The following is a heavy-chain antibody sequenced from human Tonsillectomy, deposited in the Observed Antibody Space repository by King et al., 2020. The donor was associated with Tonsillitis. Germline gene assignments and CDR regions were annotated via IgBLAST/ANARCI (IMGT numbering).Heavy chain of an antibody. CDR2: INPNSGGT. V-gene: IGHV1-2*02. CDR1: GYTFTGYY. Sequence: VQLVESGAEVKKPGASVKVSCKASGYTFTGYYMHWVRQAPGQGLEWMGWINPNSGGTNYAQKFQGRVTMTREPSIRTAHMELSRVRSADTAVYYCASQGRSWYLGGVEYYFDYWGQGPLVTVSS. J-gene: IGHJ4*02. CDR3: ASQGRSWYLGGVEYYFDY. D-gene: IGHD6-13*01.